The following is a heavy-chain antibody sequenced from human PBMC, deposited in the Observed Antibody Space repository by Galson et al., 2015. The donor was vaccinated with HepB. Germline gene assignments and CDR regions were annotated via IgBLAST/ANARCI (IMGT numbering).Heavy chain of an antibody. CDR3: ARIRIAGNWNDVGMDV. CDR2: IDWDDDK. Sequence: PALVKPTQTLTLTCTFSGFSLSTSGMCVSWIRQPPGKALEWLARIDWDDDKYYSTSLKTRLTISKDTSKNQVVLTMTNMDPVDTATYYCARIRIAGNWNDVGMDVWGQGTTVTVSS. D-gene: IGHD1-1*01. V-gene: IGHV2-70*11. CDR1: GFSLSTSGMC. J-gene: IGHJ6*02.